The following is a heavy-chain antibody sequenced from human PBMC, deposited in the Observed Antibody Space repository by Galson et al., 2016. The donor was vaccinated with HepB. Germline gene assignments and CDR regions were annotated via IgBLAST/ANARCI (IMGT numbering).Heavy chain of an antibody. CDR3: ARLVSGSGSYYKGWFDP. V-gene: IGHV1-69*02. D-gene: IGHD3-10*01. CDR1: GGTFSSYT. CDR2: IIPMLGIA. J-gene: IGHJ5*02. Sequence: SVKVSCKASGGTFSSYTINWVRQAPGQGLEWMGRIIPMLGIANYAQRFQGRVTIIADKSTSTAYMELSSLRPEDTAVYYCARLVSGSGSYYKGWFDPWGQGTLVTVSS.